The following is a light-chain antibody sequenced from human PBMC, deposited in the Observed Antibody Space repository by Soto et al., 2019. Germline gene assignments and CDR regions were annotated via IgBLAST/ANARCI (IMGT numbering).Light chain of an antibody. Sequence: ENVLTQSPGTLSLSPGERATLSCRASQSVSSSYLAWYQQKTGQAPRLLIYDASSRATGIPYRFSGRGSGTDFTLTISRLEPEDFAVYFCQRYGSSPRTFCKGTKVEIK. CDR1: QSVSSSY. V-gene: IGKV3-20*01. CDR3: QRYGSSPRT. CDR2: DAS. J-gene: IGKJ1*01.